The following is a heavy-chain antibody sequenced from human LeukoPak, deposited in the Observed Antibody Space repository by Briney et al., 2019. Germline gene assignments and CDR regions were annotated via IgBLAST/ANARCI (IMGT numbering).Heavy chain of an antibody. CDR2: IYHSGST. V-gene: IGHV4-38-2*02. Sequence: SETLSLTCTVSGYSISSGYYWGWIRQPPGKGLEWIGSIYHSGSTYYNPSLESRVTTSVDTSKNQFSLKLSSVTAADTAVYYCALAYCGGDCSDSDAFDIWGQGTMVTVSS. D-gene: IGHD2-21*01. J-gene: IGHJ3*02. CDR1: GYSISSGYY. CDR3: ALAYCGGDCSDSDAFDI.